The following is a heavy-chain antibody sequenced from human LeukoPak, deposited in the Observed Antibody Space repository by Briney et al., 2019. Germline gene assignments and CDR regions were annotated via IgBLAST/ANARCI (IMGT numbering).Heavy chain of an antibody. V-gene: IGHV3-23*01. Sequence: GGSLRLSCAASGFTFSSYAMGWVRQAPGKGLEWVSTSGSGGSTYYADSVKGRFTISRDNSKNTLYLQMNSLRDKGTAVYYCAKGGSSGYYNHFDYWGQGTLVTVSS. CDR3: AKGGSSGYYNHFDY. D-gene: IGHD3-22*01. CDR2: SGSGGST. CDR1: GFTFSSYA. J-gene: IGHJ4*02.